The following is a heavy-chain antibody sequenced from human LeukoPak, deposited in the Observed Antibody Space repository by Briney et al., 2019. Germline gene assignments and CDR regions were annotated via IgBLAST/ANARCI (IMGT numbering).Heavy chain of an antibody. CDR3: ARVATVYQSWFDP. CDR2: IIPIFGTA. Sequence: GASVKVSCKASGGTFSSYAISWVRQAPGQGLEWMGGIIPIFGTANYAQKFQGRVTITTDESTSTAYMELSSLRSEDTAVYYCARVATVYQSWFDPWSQGTLVTVSS. J-gene: IGHJ5*02. V-gene: IGHV1-69*05. CDR1: GGTFSSYA. D-gene: IGHD2-2*02.